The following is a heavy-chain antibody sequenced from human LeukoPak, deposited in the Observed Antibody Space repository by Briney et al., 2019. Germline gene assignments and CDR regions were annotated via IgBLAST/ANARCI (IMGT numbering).Heavy chain of an antibody. CDR3: ARSPGATWSFDY. D-gene: IGHD1-1*01. Sequence: GGSLRLSCAASGFTFDTYSMNWVRQAPGKGLEWVSSISSSSSYIYYADSVKGRFTISRDNAKNSLYLQMNSLRAEDTAVYHCARSPGATWSFDYWGQGTLVTVSS. V-gene: IGHV3-21*01. CDR2: ISSSSSYI. J-gene: IGHJ4*02. CDR1: GFTFDTYS.